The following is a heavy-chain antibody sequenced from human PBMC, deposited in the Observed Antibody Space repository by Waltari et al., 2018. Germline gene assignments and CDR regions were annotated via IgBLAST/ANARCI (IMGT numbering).Heavy chain of an antibody. CDR3: ATPFYNWDDPLHS. D-gene: IGHD1-20*01. CDR2: ITVVDDT. Sequence: EVQLLESGGDLVQPGGSLRLSCAASGITFSNYAINWVRRAPGTGLGWVPAITVVDDTYYADSVKGRFTISRDTSKDTVHLQMNGLRAEDTAVYYCATPFYNWDDPLHSWGQGTLVTVSS. J-gene: IGHJ4*02. V-gene: IGHV3-23*01. CDR1: GITFSNYA.